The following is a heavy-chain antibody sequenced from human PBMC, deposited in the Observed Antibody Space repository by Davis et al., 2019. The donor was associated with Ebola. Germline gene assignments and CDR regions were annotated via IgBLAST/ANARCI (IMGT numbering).Heavy chain of an antibody. V-gene: IGHV5-51*01. CDR3: ARQESIVGATGLDY. D-gene: IGHD1-26*01. J-gene: IGHJ4*02. Sequence: GESLKISCQGSGKSFTSYWIGWVRQMPGKGLEWMGIIYPGDSDTRYSPSFQGQVTISVDKSISTAYLQWSSLKASDTAMYYCARQESIVGATGLDYWGQGTLVIVSS. CDR1: GKSFTSYW. CDR2: IYPGDSDT.